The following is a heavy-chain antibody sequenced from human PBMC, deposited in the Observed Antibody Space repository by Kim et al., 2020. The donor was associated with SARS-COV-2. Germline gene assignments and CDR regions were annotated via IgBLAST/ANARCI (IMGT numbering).Heavy chain of an antibody. Sequence: GGSLRLSCAASGFTFSSYAMGWVRQAPGKGLEWVAVISDNGISPHYADSVRGRFTISRDNFKKTLYLQMNSLRADDTAVYYCVIDEGGLYYDWGQGT. D-gene: IGHD2-8*02. J-gene: IGHJ4*02. V-gene: IGHV3-23*01. CDR3: VIDEGGLYYD. CDR2: ISDNGISP. CDR1: GFTFSSYA.